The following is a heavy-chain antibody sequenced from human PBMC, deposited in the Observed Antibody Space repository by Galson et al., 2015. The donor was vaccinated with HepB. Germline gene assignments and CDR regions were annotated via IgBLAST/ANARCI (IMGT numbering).Heavy chain of an antibody. V-gene: IGHV1-3*01. CDR2: INAGNGNT. D-gene: IGHD4-11*01. Sequence: SVKVSCKASGYTFTSYAMHWVRQAPGQRLEWMGWINAGNGNTKYSQKFQGRVTITRDTSASTAYMELSSLRSEDTAVYYCARGHDYSVGDFDYWGQGTLVTVSS. CDR1: GYTFTSYA. J-gene: IGHJ4*02. CDR3: ARGHDYSVGDFDY.